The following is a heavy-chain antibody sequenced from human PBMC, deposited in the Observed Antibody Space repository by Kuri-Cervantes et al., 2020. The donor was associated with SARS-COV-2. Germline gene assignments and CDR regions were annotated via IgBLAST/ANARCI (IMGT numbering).Heavy chain of an antibody. D-gene: IGHD6-13*01. CDR1: GFTFSHYG. J-gene: IGHJ4*02. V-gene: IGHV3-30*18. CDR2: ISYDAYNK. Sequence: SLKISCAASGFTFSHYGMHWVRQAPGKGLEWVAVISYDAYNKYHADSVKGRFTISRDSSKSTLYLQMNSLRTDDTAAYYCAKMWGSGAIAAAGYDYWGQGTLVTVSS. CDR3: AKMWGSGAIAAAGYDY.